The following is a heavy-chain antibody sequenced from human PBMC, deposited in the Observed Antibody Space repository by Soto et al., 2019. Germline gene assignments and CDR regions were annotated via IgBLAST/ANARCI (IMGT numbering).Heavy chain of an antibody. J-gene: IGHJ4*02. CDR1: GFTFSNAW. Sequence: GGSMRLSCAASGFTFSNAWMSWVRQAPGKGLEWVGRIKSKTNGGTTDYAAPVKGRFAISRDDSKNTLYLQMNSLKTEDAAVYYCTTDDPINKYWGQGTLVTVSS. CDR2: IKSKTNGGTT. CDR3: TTDDPINKY. V-gene: IGHV3-15*01.